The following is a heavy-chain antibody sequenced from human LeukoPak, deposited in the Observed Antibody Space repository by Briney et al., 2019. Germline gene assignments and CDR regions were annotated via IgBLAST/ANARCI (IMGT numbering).Heavy chain of an antibody. CDR2: ISSNNDYI. CDR1: GFTFSSYS. V-gene: IGHV3-21*01. J-gene: IGHJ4*02. Sequence: GGSLRLSCAASGFTFSSYSMNWVRQAPGKGLEWVSSISSNNDYIYYADSVKGRFTISRDNAKNSLFLQMNSPRAEDTAVYYCARVAVAAAGTDYWGQGTLVTVSS. D-gene: IGHD6-13*01. CDR3: ARVAVAAAGTDY.